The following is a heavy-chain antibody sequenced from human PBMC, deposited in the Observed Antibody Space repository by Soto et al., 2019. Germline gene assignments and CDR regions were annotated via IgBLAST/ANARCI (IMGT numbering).Heavy chain of an antibody. J-gene: IGHJ4*02. D-gene: IGHD3-16*01. V-gene: IGHV1-18*01. CDR1: GYTFTNFG. CDR3: ARGGTPIDC. CDR2: ISAYNGNT. Sequence: ASVKVSCKASGYTFTNFGISWVRQAPGQGLEWMGWISAYNGNTDYAQNFQGRVTMTTDTSTSTAYMELRSLRSDDTAVYYCARGGTPIDCWGQGTLVNVSS.